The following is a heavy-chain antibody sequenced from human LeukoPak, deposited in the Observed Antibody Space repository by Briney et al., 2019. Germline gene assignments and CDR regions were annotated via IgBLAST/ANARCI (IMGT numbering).Heavy chain of an antibody. D-gene: IGHD6-13*01. Sequence: ASVKVSCKASGYTFTSYYMHWVRQAPGQGLEWMGGIIPIFGTTNYAQKFQGRVTITADESTSAAYMELSSLRSEDTAMYYCARNQIAAAGSFDYWGQGTLVTVSS. J-gene: IGHJ4*02. CDR1: GYTFTSYY. V-gene: IGHV1-69*13. CDR2: IIPIFGTT. CDR3: ARNQIAAAGSFDY.